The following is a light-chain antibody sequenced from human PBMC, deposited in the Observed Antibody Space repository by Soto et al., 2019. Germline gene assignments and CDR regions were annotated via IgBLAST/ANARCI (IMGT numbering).Light chain of an antibody. J-gene: IGKJ1*01. CDR1: RDVGRD. Sequence: QITQSPSSLPAPVREKISITCRASRDVGRDVSWYQPKPGQAPKLLIYAASNSYTGVPSRLSDGRSGTEFTLPIRSLQPDDFASYVCQQYYSFPTFGQGTKVDIK. CDR2: AAS. V-gene: IGKV1-6*01. CDR3: QQYYSFPT.